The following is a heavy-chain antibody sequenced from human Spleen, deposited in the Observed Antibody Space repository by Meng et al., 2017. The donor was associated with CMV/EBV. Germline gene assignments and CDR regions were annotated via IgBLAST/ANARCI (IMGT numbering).Heavy chain of an antibody. D-gene: IGHD2-21*01. CDR2: INPNSGGT. Sequence: ASVKVSCKASGYTFTSYYMHWVRQAPGQGLEWMGWINPNSGGTHYTQKFQGRVTMTRDTSISTAYMEVTRLRSDDTAVYYCARVVLAYCGGDCSWDYWGQGTLVTVSS. J-gene: IGHJ4*02. CDR3: ARVVLAYCGGDCSWDY. V-gene: IGHV1-2*02. CDR1: GYTFTSYY.